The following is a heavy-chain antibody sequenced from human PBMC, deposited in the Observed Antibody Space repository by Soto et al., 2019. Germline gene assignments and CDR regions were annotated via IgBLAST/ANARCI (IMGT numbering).Heavy chain of an antibody. CDR2: IIPIFATA. Sequence: QVQLVQSGAGVKKPGSSVKVSCKASGGTFSSYAINWVRQAPGQGLEWMGGIIPIFATADYAQKFQGRVTITADDSPSTAHMELSSLRSEDPPAYSCAQCLLAVNNIFAIDVWGPGTTVTVSS. CDR1: GGTFSSYA. D-gene: IGHD6-19*01. J-gene: IGHJ6*02. V-gene: IGHV1-69*12. CDR3: AQCLLAVNNIFAIDV.